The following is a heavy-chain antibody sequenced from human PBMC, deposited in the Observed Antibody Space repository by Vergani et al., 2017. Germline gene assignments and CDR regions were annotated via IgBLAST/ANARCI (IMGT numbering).Heavy chain of an antibody. CDR3: AKDLRIAAAGKNWFDP. D-gene: IGHD6-13*01. CDR2: ISYDGSNK. Sequence: QVQLVESGGGVVQPGRSLRLSCAASGFTFSSYGMHWVRQAPGKGLEWVAVISYDGSNKYYADSVKGRFTISRDNSKNTLYLQMNSLRAEYTAVYYCAKDLRIAAAGKNWFDPWGQEPWSPSPQ. J-gene: IGHJ5*02. CDR1: GFTFSSYG. V-gene: IGHV3-30*18.